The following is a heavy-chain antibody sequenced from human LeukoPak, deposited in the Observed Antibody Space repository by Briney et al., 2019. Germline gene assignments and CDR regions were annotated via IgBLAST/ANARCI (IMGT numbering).Heavy chain of an antibody. CDR2: INHSGST. CDR1: GGSFSGYY. D-gene: IGHD3-10*01. J-gene: IGHJ3*02. CDR3: ARGNYYGSGTLGAFDM. V-gene: IGHV4-34*01. Sequence: TASETLSLTCAVYGGSFSGYYWSWIRQPPGKGLEWIGEINHSGSTNYIPPLKSRVTISVDTSKNQFSLKLSSVTAADTAVYYCARGNYYGSGTLGAFDMWGEGTMVTVSS.